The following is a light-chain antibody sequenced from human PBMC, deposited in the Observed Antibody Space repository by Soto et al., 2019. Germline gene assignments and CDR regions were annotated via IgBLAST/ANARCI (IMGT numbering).Light chain of an antibody. J-gene: IGKJ1*01. CDR2: GAS. CDR3: QQYSSSPWT. CDR1: QSVSSSY. V-gene: IGKV3-20*01. Sequence: EIVLTQSPGTLSLSPGERATLSCRASQSVSSSYLAWYQQKPGQAPRLLIYGASSRAIGIPDRFSGSGSGTDFTLAISRLEPEDFAVYYCQQYSSSPWTFGRGTKVEIK.